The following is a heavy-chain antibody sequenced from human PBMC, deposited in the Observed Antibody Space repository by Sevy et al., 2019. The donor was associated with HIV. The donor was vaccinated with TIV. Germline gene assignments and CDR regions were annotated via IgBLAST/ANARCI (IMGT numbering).Heavy chain of an antibody. J-gene: IGHJ3*02. CDR3: AKDRFVGSGYYPEGAFDI. CDR2: ISGSGFNT. D-gene: IGHD3-22*01. V-gene: IGHV3-23*01. Sequence: GGSLRLSCAASGFTFSNYALNWVRQVPGKGLEWVSTISGSGFNTYYGDSVKGRFTISSDNSKNTLYLQMSSLSPEDTALYYCAKDRFVGSGYYPEGAFDIWGQGTKVTISS. CDR1: GFTFSNYA.